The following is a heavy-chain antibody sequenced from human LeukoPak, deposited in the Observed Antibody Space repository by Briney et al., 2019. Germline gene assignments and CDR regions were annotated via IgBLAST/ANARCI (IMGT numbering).Heavy chain of an antibody. V-gene: IGHV3-7*01. CDR3: ARAARRYCNSTSCYIGY. CDR2: INQDGCEK. D-gene: IGHD2-2*02. CDR1: GFTFSSYW. Sequence: PGGSLRLFCAASGFTFSSYWMIWVRQPPARGLEEGADINQDGCEKYYVDSVKRRFTISRDNAKNSLYLQMNSLRAKGTAVCYCARAARRYCNSTSCYIGYWGEGTLVTVSS. J-gene: IGHJ4*02.